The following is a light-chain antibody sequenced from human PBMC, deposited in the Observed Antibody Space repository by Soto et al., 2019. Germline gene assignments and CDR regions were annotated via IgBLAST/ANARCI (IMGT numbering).Light chain of an antibody. V-gene: IGKV1-9*01. CDR1: QGISSY. Sequence: IQLTQSPSSLSASVGDRVTITCRASQGISSYLAWYQQKPGKAPKLLIYAASTLQSGVPSRFSGSGSGTDFTLTISSLQPEDFATYYCQRYNAYWAFGPGTKVDIK. J-gene: IGKJ1*01. CDR2: AAS. CDR3: QRYNAYWA.